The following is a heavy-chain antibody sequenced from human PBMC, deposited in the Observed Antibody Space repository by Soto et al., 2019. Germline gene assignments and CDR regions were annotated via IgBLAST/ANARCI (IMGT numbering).Heavy chain of an antibody. CDR2: IYYSGSA. CDR1: GGSISSYY. D-gene: IGHD2-15*01. J-gene: IGHJ4*02. Sequence: QVQLQESGPGLVKPSETLSLTCTVSGGSISSYYCSWIRQPPGKGLEWIGYIYYSGSANYNPSLTSRVTISVDTSKNQFSLTLSSVTAADTAVYYCARAGAATLSDYWGQGTLVTVSS. V-gene: IGHV4-59*01. CDR3: ARAGAATLSDY.